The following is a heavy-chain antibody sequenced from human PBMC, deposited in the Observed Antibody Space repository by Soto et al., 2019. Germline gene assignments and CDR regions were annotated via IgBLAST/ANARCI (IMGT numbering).Heavy chain of an antibody. D-gene: IGHD3-10*01. CDR3: VRGHAGWFQDDAFDI. CDR2: ISSSSSYT. J-gene: IGHJ3*02. CDR1: GFTFSDYY. V-gene: IGHV3-11*06. Sequence: GGSLRLSCAASGFTFSDYYMSWIRQAPGKGLEWVSYISSSSSYTNYADSVKGRFTISRDNAKNSLYLQMNSLRAEDTAVYYCVRGHAGWFQDDAFDIWGQGTMVTVSS.